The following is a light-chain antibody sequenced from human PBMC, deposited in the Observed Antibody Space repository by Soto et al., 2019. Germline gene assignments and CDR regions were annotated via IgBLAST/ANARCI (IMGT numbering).Light chain of an antibody. CDR3: QQYNNWPPLT. J-gene: IGKJ4*01. CDR1: QSVSSN. CDR2: GAS. V-gene: IGKV3-15*01. Sequence: EIVMTQSPATLSVSPGERATLSCRASQSVSSNLGWYQQKPVQATRLLIYGASTRATGIPARFSGSGSGTEFTLTISSLQSEDFAVYYCQQYNNWPPLTFGGGTKVEIK.